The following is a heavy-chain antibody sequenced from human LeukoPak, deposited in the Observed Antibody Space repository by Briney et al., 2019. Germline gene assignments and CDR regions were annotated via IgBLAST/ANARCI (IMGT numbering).Heavy chain of an antibody. V-gene: IGHV3-74*01. D-gene: IGHD4-23*01. CDR2: VNRAGSST. CDR3: ARRHDYGGNFPLDY. Sequence: RVNRAGSSTGYADSVKGRFTISKDNAKNTLYMQMNSLRAEDTAVYYCARRHDYGGNFPLDYWGQGTLVTVSS. J-gene: IGHJ4*02.